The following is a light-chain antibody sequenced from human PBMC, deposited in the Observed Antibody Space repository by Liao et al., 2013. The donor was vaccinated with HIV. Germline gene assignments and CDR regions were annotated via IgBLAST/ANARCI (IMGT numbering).Light chain of an antibody. CDR1: KLGDKY. V-gene: IGLV3-1*01. J-gene: IGLJ1*01. CDR2: QDS. CDR3: QVWDSSSGV. Sequence: SYELTQPPSVSVSPGQTASITCSGDKLGDKYACWYQQKPGQSPVLVIYQDSKRPSGIPERFSGSNSGNAATLTISRVEAGDEADYYCQVWDSSSGVFGTGTKVTV.